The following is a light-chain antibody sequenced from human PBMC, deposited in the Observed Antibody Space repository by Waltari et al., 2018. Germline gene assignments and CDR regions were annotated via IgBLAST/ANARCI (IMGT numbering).Light chain of an antibody. V-gene: IGKV1-9*01. J-gene: IGKJ2*03. Sequence: DIQMTQSPSSLSASVEDRVTITCRASQGISSYLAWYQQKPGKAPKLLIYKASTLQSGVPSRFSGSGSGTDFTLTISSLQPEDFATYYCQQHNSNPYSFGQGTKVEIK. CDR1: QGISSY. CDR2: KAS. CDR3: QQHNSNPYS.